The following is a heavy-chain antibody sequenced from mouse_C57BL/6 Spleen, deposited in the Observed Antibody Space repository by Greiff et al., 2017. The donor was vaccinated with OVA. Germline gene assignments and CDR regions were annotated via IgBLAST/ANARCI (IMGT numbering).Heavy chain of an antibody. V-gene: IGHV1-50*01. CDR1: GYTFTSYW. J-gene: IGHJ4*01. CDR3: ARSLYGNYDAMDY. CDR2: IAPSDSYT. Sequence: QVQLQQPGAELVKPGASVKLSCKASGYTFTSYWMQWVKQRPGQGLEWIGEIAPSDSYTNYNQKFKGKATLTVDTSSSTAYMQLSSLTSEDSAVYYCARSLYGNYDAMDYWGQGTSVTVSS. D-gene: IGHD2-1*01.